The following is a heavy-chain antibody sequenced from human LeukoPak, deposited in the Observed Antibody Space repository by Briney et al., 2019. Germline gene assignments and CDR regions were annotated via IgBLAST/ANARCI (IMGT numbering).Heavy chain of an antibody. CDR1: GDSISSDY. D-gene: IGHD2-15*01. CDR2: IYYSGST. J-gene: IGHJ4*02. CDR3: ARTLCSGGSCPPNY. V-gene: IGHV4-59*08. Sequence: TSETLSLTCSVSGDSISSDYWSWIRQPPGKGLEWIGYIYYSGSTNYNPSLKSRVTISVDTSKNQFSLKLSSVPAADTAVYYCARTLCSGGSCPPNYWGQGTLVTVSS.